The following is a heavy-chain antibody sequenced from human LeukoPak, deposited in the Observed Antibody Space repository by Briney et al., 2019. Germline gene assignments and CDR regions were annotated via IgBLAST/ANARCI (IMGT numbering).Heavy chain of an antibody. CDR1: GFTVSNNY. CDR3: ARGLYDDNGGF. V-gene: IGHV3-53*01. D-gene: IGHD3-22*01. CDR2: IYSGGTI. J-gene: IGHJ3*01. Sequence: GGSLRLSCAASGFTVSNNYMSWVRQAPGRGLEWVSVIYSGGTIYYADSVKGLFTISRDNSKNTLFLQMNSLRAEDTAVYYCARGLYDDNGGFWGQGTMVTVSS.